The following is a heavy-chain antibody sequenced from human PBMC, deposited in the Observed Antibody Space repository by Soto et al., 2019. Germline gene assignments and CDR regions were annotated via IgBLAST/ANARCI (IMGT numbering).Heavy chain of an antibody. V-gene: IGHV3-23*01. Sequence: EVQLLESGGGFIHPGGSLRLSCAASGFSFSSFAMNWVRQAPGKGLEWVSIISGSSDSTFYADSVKGGFTISRDNSKSTLYLQINSLRAEDTAVYYCAKTRGAMIYAISVYGMDVWGQGTTVTVSS. CDR2: ISGSSDST. J-gene: IGHJ6*02. D-gene: IGHD2-8*01. CDR1: GFSFSSFA. CDR3: AKTRGAMIYAISVYGMDV.